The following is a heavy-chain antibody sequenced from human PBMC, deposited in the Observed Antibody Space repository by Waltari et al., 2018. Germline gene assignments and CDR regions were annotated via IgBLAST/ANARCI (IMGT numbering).Heavy chain of an antibody. V-gene: IGHV3-30*02. J-gene: IGHJ3*02. CDR3: TKTLFGGADDAFDI. CDR2: IWYDGSNK. CDR1: GFSLSGNA. D-gene: IGHD1-26*01. Sequence: QAQLVESGGGVVQPGRSLRLSWAASGFSLSGNAMHWVRQAPGQGLEWVAFIWYDGSNKYYADSVKGRFTISRDNSKNTLYLQMDSLRAEDTAKYYCTKTLFGGADDAFDIWGQGTLVTVSS.